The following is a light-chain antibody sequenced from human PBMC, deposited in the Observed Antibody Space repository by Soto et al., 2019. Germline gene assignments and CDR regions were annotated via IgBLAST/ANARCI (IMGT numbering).Light chain of an antibody. V-gene: IGKV2-28*01. Sequence: IVMTQSPLSLPVTPGEPASISCRSSQSLLHTNGYSYLDWYLQKPGQSPQLLIYLGSNRACGVPDRFSGSGSGTDFTLKISRVEAEDVGVYYCMQALQAWTFGQGTKVEIK. CDR2: LGS. CDR3: MQALQAWT. J-gene: IGKJ1*01. CDR1: QSLLHTNGYSY.